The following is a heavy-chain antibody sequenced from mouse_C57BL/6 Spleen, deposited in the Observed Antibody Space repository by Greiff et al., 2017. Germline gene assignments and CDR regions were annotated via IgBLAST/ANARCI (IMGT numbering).Heavy chain of an antibody. V-gene: IGHV5-17*01. CDR3: ARRTGTGEFDY. CDR2: IRSGSSTI. CDR1: GFTFSDYG. D-gene: IGHD4-1*01. J-gene: IGHJ2*01. Sequence: VQLKESGGGLVKPGGSLKLSCAASGFTFSDYGMHWVRQAPEKGLEWVAYIRSGSSTIYYADTVKGRFTISRDNAKNTLFLQMTSLRSEDTAMYYCARRTGTGEFDYWGQGTTLTVSS.